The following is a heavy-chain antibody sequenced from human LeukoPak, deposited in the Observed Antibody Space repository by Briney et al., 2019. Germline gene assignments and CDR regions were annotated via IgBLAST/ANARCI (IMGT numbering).Heavy chain of an antibody. V-gene: IGHV3-7*05. CDR1: GFTFSRFC. Sequence: GGSLRLSCAASGFTFSRFCMNWARQAPGKGLEWVANIDQSGGKNNYVDSVKGRFTISRDNAKNSLFLEMSSLRADDTAVYFCARDVEGGTFDIWGQGTTVPVSS. CDR2: IDQSGGKN. CDR3: ARDVEGGTFDI. J-gene: IGHJ3*02. D-gene: IGHD3-16*01.